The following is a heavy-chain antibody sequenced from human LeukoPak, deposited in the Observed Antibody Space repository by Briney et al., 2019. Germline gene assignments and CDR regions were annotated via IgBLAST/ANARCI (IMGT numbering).Heavy chain of an antibody. V-gene: IGHV5-51*01. CDR2: IYPGDSDT. CDR1: GYSFTSYW. Sequence: GKSLKISCKGSGYSFTSYWIGWVRQMPGKGLEWMGIIYPGDSDTRYSPSFQGQVTISADKSISTAYLQWSSLKASDTAMYYCARGVAGRTLRFWFDPWGQGTLVTVSS. D-gene: IGHD6-13*01. J-gene: IGHJ5*02. CDR3: ARGVAGRTLRFWFDP.